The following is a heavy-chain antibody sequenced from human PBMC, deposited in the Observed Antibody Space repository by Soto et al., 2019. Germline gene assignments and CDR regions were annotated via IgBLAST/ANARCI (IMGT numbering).Heavy chain of an antibody. CDR1: GGTFSTFG. V-gene: IGHV1-69*13. Sequence: SVKVSCKTSGGTFSTFGISWVRQAPGQGLEWMGGIIPFFGTPEYSQKFEDRITITADESTNTVYMDLRSLTSEDTAIYYCARTAPMDAGDKYYYDFWGQGALVTVS. CDR2: IIPFFGTP. CDR3: ARTAPMDAGDKYYYDF. D-gene: IGHD2-21*02. J-gene: IGHJ4*02.